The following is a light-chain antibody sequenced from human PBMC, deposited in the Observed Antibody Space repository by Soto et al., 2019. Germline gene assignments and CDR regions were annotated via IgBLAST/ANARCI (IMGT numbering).Light chain of an antibody. CDR3: QQTYSARWT. CDR1: QSISTF. J-gene: IGKJ1*01. V-gene: IGKV1-39*01. Sequence: DIQMTQSPSSLSASVGDRVTITCRASQSISTFFNWYQQKPGKAPNLLIYGASTLQSGVPSRFSGSGSGTDFTLTISSLQPEDFSTYYCQQTYSARWTFGQGTKVEIK. CDR2: GAS.